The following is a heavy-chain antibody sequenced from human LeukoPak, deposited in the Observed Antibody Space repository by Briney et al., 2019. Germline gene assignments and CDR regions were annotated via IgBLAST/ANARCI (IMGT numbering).Heavy chain of an antibody. J-gene: IGHJ4*02. D-gene: IGHD3-22*01. CDR2: ISAYNGNT. CDR1: GYTFTSYG. Sequence: ASVKVSCKASGYTFTSYGISWVRQAPGQGLEWMRWISAYNGNTNYAQKLQGRVTMTTDTSTSTAYMEMRSLRSDDTAVYYCACNRAYYYDSSGYYLDYWGQGTLVTVSP. CDR3: ACNRAYYYDSSGYYLDY. V-gene: IGHV1-18*01.